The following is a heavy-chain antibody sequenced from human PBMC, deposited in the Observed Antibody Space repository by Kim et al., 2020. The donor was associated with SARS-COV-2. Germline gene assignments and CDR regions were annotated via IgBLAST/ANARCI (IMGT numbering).Heavy chain of an antibody. Sequence: GGSLRLSCAASEFTFSNYWMSWVRQAPGKGLEWVANIKQDGSAKSYVESVRGRFTVSRDNAMNSMYLRMQSLTVEDTAVYYCARARPYVSGGVFDFWGLG. J-gene: IGHJ4*02. D-gene: IGHD3-10*01. V-gene: IGHV3-7*03. CDR2: IKQDGSAK. CDR1: EFTFSNYW. CDR3: ARARPYVSGGVFDF.